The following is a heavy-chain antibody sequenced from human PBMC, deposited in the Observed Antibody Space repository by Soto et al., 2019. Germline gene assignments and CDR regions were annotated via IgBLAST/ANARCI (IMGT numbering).Heavy chain of an antibody. D-gene: IGHD3-10*01. CDR3: ATLRVGFGELLTY. Sequence: EVQLVQSGAEVKKPGESLRISCKGSGYSFTSYWISWVRQMPGKGLEWMGRIDPSDSYTTYSPSFQGHVTISADKSMSTAHLQWSRLKASDTAMYYCATLRVGFGELLTYWGQGTLVTVSS. CDR2: IDPSDSYT. J-gene: IGHJ4*02. V-gene: IGHV5-10-1*01. CDR1: GYSFTSYW.